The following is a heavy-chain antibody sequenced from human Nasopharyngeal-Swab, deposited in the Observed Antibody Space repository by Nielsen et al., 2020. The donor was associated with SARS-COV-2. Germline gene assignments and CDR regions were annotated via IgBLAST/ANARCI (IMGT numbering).Heavy chain of an antibody. J-gene: IGHJ6*03. CDR1: GFTLSNYW. CDR2: ISYDGSNK. D-gene: IGHD5-12*01. V-gene: IGHV3-30*03. Sequence: GESLKISCAASGFTLSNYWIHWVRQAPGKGLEWVAVISYDGSNKYYADSVKGRFTISRDNSKNTLYLQMNSLRAEDTAVYYCARGEHVDIVAHYMDVWGKGTTVTVSS. CDR3: ARGEHVDIVAHYMDV.